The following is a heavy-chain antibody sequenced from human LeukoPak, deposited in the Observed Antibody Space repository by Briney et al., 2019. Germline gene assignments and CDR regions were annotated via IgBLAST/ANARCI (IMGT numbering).Heavy chain of an antibody. CDR1: GGSITSYY. CDR3: ASRPPISGGWY. J-gene: IGHJ4*02. Sequence: PSETLSLTCNVSGGSITSYYWSWIRQPPGKGLEWIGYIYYSGSTNYNPSLKSRVTISVDTSKNQFSLKLSSVTAADTAVYYCASRPPISGGWYWGQGTLVTVSS. D-gene: IGHD2-15*01. V-gene: IGHV4-59*01. CDR2: IYYSGST.